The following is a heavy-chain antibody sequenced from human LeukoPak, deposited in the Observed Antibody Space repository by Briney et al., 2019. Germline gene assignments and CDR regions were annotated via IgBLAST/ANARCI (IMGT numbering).Heavy chain of an antibody. Sequence: GRSLRLSCAASGFTFSSYAMSWVRQAPGKGLERVSAISGSGGSTYYADSVKGRFTISRDNSKNTLYLQMNSLRAEDTAVYYCAKDPTRARLLLSENYFDYWGQGTLVTVSS. D-gene: IGHD3-22*01. J-gene: IGHJ4*02. CDR2: ISGSGGST. CDR3: AKDPTRARLLLSENYFDY. CDR1: GFTFSSYA. V-gene: IGHV3-23*01.